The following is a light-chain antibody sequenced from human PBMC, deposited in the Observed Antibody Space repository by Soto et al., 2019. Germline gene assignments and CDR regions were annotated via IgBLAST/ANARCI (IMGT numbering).Light chain of an antibody. Sequence: DIVMTQTPLSLSVTPGQPASISCKSSQSLLHSDGKTYLYWYLQKPGQPPQLLIYEVSNRFSGVPERVSGRGSGKEFSLKISRVEGSDVGVYYCLQSIQLSLPFGGGTKVEIK. V-gene: IGKV2D-29*01. CDR1: QSLLHSDGKTY. CDR2: EVS. CDR3: LQSIQLSLP. J-gene: IGKJ4*01.